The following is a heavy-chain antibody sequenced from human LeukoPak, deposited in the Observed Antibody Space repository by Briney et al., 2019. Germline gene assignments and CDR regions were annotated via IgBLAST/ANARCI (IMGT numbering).Heavy chain of an antibody. CDR3: ARASLGYYGSGSMYGMDV. D-gene: IGHD3-10*01. V-gene: IGHV4-30-4*01. CDR1: GGSISSGDYY. Sequence: SQTLSLTCTVSGGSISSGDYYWSWIRQPPGKGLEWIGYIYYSGSTYYNPPLKSRVTISVDTSKNQFSLKLSSVTAADTAVYYCARASLGYYGSGSMYGMDVRGQGTTVTVSS. J-gene: IGHJ6*02. CDR2: IYYSGST.